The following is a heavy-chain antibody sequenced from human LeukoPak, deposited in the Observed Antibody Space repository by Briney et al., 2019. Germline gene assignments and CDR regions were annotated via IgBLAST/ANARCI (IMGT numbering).Heavy chain of an antibody. V-gene: IGHV3-30*03. CDR2: ISYDGSNK. J-gene: IGHJ4*02. CDR3: ATLPSVATIISDY. D-gene: IGHD5-12*01. CDR1: GFTFSSYG. Sequence: GGSLRLSCAASGFTFSSYGMHWVRQAPGKGLEWVAVISYDGSNKYYADSVKGRFTISRDNSKNTLYLQMSSLRAEDTAVYYCATLPSVATIISDYWGQGTLVTVSS.